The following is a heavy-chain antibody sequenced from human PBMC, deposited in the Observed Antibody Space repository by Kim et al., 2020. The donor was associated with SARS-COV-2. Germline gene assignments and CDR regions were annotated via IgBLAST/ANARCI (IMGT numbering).Heavy chain of an antibody. CDR1: GFTFSSYA. J-gene: IGHJ4*02. D-gene: IGHD3-22*01. CDR3: ARVTMIVGYGDY. CDR2: LSYDGSNK. Sequence: GGSLRLSCAASGFTFSSYAMHWVRQAPGKGLEWVAVLSYDGSNKYYADSVKGRFTISRDNSKNTLYLQMNSLRAEDTAVYYCARVTMIVGYGDYWGQGTLVTGSS. V-gene: IGHV3-30*04.